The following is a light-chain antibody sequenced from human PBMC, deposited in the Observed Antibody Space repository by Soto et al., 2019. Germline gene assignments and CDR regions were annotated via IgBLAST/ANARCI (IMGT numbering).Light chain of an antibody. CDR3: SSYTTSSTVV. V-gene: IGLV2-14*01. CDR2: DVS. J-gene: IGLJ2*01. Sequence: QSALTQPASVSGSPGQSITISCTGTSSDVGGYNYVSWYQQHPGKAPKLMIYDVSNRPSGVSNRFSGSKSGNTASLTISGLPAEAEADYYCSSYTTSSTVVFGGGTKVTVL. CDR1: SSDVGGYNY.